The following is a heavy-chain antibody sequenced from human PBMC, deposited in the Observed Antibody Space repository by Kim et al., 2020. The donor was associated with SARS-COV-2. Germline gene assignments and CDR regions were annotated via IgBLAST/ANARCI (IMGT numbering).Heavy chain of an antibody. CDR3: AKDVSHTAMGYYYYGMDV. J-gene: IGHJ6*02. D-gene: IGHD5-18*01. Sequence: GGSLRLSCAASGFAFHDYAMHWVRQAPGKGLEWVSLISGDGGFTFYADSVKGRLTISRDNSKNSLYLEMNSLGTADTAFYYCAKDVSHTAMGYYYYGMDVWGQGTTVTVSS. CDR2: ISGDGGFT. V-gene: IGHV3-43*02. CDR1: GFAFHDYA.